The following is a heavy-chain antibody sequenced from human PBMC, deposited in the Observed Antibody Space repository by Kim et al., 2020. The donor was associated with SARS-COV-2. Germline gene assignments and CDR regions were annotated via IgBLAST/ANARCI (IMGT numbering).Heavy chain of an antibody. D-gene: IGHD1-1*01. CDR2: ISYDGSNK. Sequence: GGSLRLSCAASGFTFSSYGMHWVRQAPGKGLEWVAVISYDGSNKYYADSVKGRFTISRDNSKNTLYLQMNSLRAEDTAVYYCAKWEKLERRLDYWGQGTLVTVSS. V-gene: IGHV3-30*18. J-gene: IGHJ4*02. CDR1: GFTFSSYG. CDR3: AKWEKLERRLDY.